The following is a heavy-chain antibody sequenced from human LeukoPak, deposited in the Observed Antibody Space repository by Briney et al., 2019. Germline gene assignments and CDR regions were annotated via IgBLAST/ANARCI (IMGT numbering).Heavy chain of an antibody. CDR1: GYTFSNYA. D-gene: IGHD3-10*01. Sequence: GASVKVSCKASGYTFSNYAIQWVRQAPGQRLEWMGWINAGNGKTKYSQKFQGRVTITRDTSANTAYMELSSLRSEDTAVYYCARLYYGSGPYYYGMDVWGQGTTVTVSS. J-gene: IGHJ6*02. CDR3: ARLYYGSGPYYYGMDV. V-gene: IGHV1-3*01. CDR2: INAGNGKT.